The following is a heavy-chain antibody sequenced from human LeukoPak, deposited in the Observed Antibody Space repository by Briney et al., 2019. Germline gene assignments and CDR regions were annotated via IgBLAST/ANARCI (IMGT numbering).Heavy chain of an antibody. CDR2: INPSGGTT. D-gene: IGHD2-2*02. Sequence: ASVKVSCKASGYTFTTDYIHWVRQAPGQGLEWMGIINPSGGTTNYAQNFQGRVTMTRDTSTSTVYMELSSLRSDDTAVYYCAREGSGDQLLYRFWFDPWGQGTLVTVSS. V-gene: IGHV1-46*01. CDR1: GYTFTTDY. CDR3: AREGSGDQLLYRFWFDP. J-gene: IGHJ5*02.